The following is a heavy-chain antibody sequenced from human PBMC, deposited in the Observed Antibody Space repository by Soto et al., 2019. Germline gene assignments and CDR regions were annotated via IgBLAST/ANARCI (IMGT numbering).Heavy chain of an antibody. D-gene: IGHD3-10*01. J-gene: IGHJ4*02. V-gene: IGHV3-7*03. CDR1: GFTFGLYW. CDR3: ATLPSGRDFDY. CDR2: IKKDGTED. Sequence: PGGSLRLSCVASGFTFGLYWMNWVREAPGKGLEWVAAIKKDGTEDYYADSVRGRFTITRHNAENSVFLQMNSLRVEDTAVYYCATLPSGRDFDYWGQGTLVTVSS.